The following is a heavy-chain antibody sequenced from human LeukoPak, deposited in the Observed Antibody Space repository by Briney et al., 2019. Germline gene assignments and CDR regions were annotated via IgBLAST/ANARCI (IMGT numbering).Heavy chain of an antibody. D-gene: IGHD6-19*01. CDR3: ATDSSGWFSQFDY. V-gene: IGHV4-61*02. J-gene: IGHJ4*02. Sequence: QPSETLSLTCTVSGGSISSGSYYWSWIRQPAGKGLEWIGRIYTSGSTNYNPSLKSRVTISVDTSKNQFSLKLSSVTAADTAVYYCATDSSGWFSQFDYWGQGTLVTVSS. CDR2: IYTSGST. CDR1: GGSISSGSYY.